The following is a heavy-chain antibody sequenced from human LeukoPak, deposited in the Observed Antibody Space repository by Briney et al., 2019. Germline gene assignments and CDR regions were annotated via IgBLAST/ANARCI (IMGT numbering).Heavy chain of an antibody. CDR2: IKQDGSEK. J-gene: IGHJ4*02. V-gene: IGHV3-7*01. Sequence: GGSLRLSCTVSGFTFSMYWMSWVRQAPGKGLEWVANIKQDGSEKYYADSVEGRFTISRDNAKNTLYLQMNSLRAEDTAVYYCATSLGPLTEYWGQGTLVTVSS. CDR3: ATSLGPLTEY. D-gene: IGHD7-27*01. CDR1: GFTFSMYW.